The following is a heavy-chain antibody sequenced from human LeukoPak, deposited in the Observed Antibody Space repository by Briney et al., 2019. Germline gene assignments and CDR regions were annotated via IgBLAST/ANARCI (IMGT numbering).Heavy chain of an antibody. D-gene: IGHD2-15*01. CDR3: ALGYCSGGRCYHDAFDL. J-gene: IGHJ3*01. Sequence: GGSLRLSCAGSGFTLSSYSMNWVRQAPGEGLEWISYISKNSGIIYYADSVKGRFTVSRDRASDSVYLQMNSPRVEDTAVYYCALGYCSGGRCYHDAFDLWGQGTAVAVSS. CDR2: ISKNSGII. CDR1: GFTLSSYS. V-gene: IGHV3-48*01.